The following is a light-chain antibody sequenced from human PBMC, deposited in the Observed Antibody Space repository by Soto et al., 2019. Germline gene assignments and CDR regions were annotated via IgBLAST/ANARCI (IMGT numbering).Light chain of an antibody. CDR1: QSISSW. CDR2: KAS. J-gene: IGKJ1*01. Sequence: DIQMTQSPSTLSASVGDRVIITCRASQSISSWLAWYQQKPGKAPKLLIYKASSLESGVPSRFSGSGSGTEFTLTISSLQPDDFATYYCQQCYSDATFGQGTKVEIK. CDR3: QQCYSDAT. V-gene: IGKV1-5*03.